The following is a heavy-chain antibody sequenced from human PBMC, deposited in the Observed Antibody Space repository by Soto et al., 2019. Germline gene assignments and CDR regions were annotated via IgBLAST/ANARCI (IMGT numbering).Heavy chain of an antibody. Sequence: GGSLRLSCAASGFTFSSYAMSWVRQAPGKGLEWVSAISGSGGNTYYADSVKGRFTISRDNSKNTLYLQMNSLRAKDTAVYYCAIRPGIAAAATYYYYYMDVWGKGTTVTVSS. CDR1: GFTFSSYA. J-gene: IGHJ6*03. D-gene: IGHD6-13*01. CDR3: AIRPGIAAAATYYYYYMDV. V-gene: IGHV3-23*01. CDR2: ISGSGGNT.